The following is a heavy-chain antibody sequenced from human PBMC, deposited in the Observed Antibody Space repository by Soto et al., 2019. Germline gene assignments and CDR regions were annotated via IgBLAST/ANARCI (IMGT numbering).Heavy chain of an antibody. Sequence: SLRLSCAASGFTFSSYAMHWVRQAPGKGLEWVAVISYDGSNKYYADSVKGRFTISRDNSKNTLYLQMNSLRAEDTAVYYCARDFSYCSGGSCYYYGMDVWGQGTTVTVSS. CDR3: ARDFSYCSGGSCYYYGMDV. CDR1: GFTFSSYA. D-gene: IGHD2-15*01. CDR2: ISYDGSNK. J-gene: IGHJ6*02. V-gene: IGHV3-30-3*01.